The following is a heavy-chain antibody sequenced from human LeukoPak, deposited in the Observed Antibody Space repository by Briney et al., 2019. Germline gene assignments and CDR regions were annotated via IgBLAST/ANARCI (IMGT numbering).Heavy chain of an antibody. CDR2: ISSSGSTI. Sequence: GGSLRLSCAASGFTFGSYEMNWVRQAPGKGLEWVSYISSSGSTIYYADSVKGRFTISRDNAKNSLYLQMNSLRAEDSAVYYCARDAGDLYLYGMDVWGQGTTVTVSS. CDR1: GFTFGSYE. J-gene: IGHJ6*02. V-gene: IGHV3-48*03. CDR3: ARDAGDLYLYGMDV. D-gene: IGHD4-17*01.